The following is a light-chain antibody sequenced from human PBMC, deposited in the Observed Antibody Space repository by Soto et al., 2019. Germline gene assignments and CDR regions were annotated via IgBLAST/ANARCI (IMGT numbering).Light chain of an antibody. J-gene: IGKJ1*01. CDR3: QQYDRWPPWT. CDR2: GAS. V-gene: IGKV3-15*01. Sequence: EVVMTQSPATLSVSLGERATLSCSASQSISANLAWLQQKPGQPPRLLIYGASIRATGIPARFSGSGSGTEFTLTINCLQSEDFGIYYCQQYDRWPPWTFGQGTKVEIK. CDR1: QSISAN.